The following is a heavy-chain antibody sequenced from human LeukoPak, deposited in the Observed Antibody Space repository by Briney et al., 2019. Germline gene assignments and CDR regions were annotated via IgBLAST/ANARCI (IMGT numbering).Heavy chain of an antibody. D-gene: IGHD3-22*01. Sequence: PGGSLRLSCAASGFTFSSYWMSWVRQAPGKGLEWVANIKQDGSEKYYVDSVKGRFTISRENAKNSLYLQMNSLRAGDTAVYYCARGLYDSSGYPPGYWGQGTLVTVSS. CDR2: IKQDGSEK. J-gene: IGHJ4*02. CDR3: ARGLYDSSGYPPGY. CDR1: GFTFSSYW. V-gene: IGHV3-7*01.